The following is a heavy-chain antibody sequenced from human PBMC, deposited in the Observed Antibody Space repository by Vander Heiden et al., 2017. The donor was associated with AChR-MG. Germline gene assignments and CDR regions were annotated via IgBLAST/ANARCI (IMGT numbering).Heavy chain of an antibody. CDR3: ARDSRWEPHQDAFDI. CDR2: ISAYNGNT. J-gene: IGHJ3*02. Sequence: QVQLVQSGAEVKKPGASAKVSCKASGYSFTSYGTGWVRQAPGQGLEWMGWISAYNGNTNYAQKLQGRVTMTTDTSTSTAYMELRSLRSDDTAVYYCARDSRWEPHQDAFDIWGQGTMVTVSS. V-gene: IGHV1-18*01. D-gene: IGHD1-26*01. CDR1: GYSFTSYG.